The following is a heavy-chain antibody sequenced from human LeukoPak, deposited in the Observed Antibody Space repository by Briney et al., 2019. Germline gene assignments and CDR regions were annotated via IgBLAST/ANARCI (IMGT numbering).Heavy chain of an antibody. CDR1: GFTLSTNA. CDR3: AEDVGKRESLHFFDY. CDR2: ISGSGAST. D-gene: IGHD1-26*01. J-gene: IGHJ4*02. Sequence: GGSLRLSCLTSGFTLSTNAMSWVRQAPGKGLEWISGISGSGASTYYADSVKGRFTISRDDSRNTLYLQMNSLRGDDTAVYYCAEDVGKRESLHFFDYWGQGTLVTVSS. V-gene: IGHV3-23*01.